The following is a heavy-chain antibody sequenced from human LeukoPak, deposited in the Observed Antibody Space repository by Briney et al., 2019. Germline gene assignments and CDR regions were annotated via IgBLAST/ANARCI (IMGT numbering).Heavy chain of an antibody. CDR1: GGSISSGSYY. CDR2: IYTRGST. D-gene: IGHD3-10*01. Sequence: SQTLSLTCTVSGGSISSGSYYWSWIRQPAGKGLEWIGRIYTRGSTNYNPSLKSRVTISVDTSKNQFSLKLSSVTAADTAVYYCAREGLGGSRKYYYYYGMDVWGQGTTVTVSS. CDR3: AREGLGGSRKYYYYYGMDV. V-gene: IGHV4-61*02. J-gene: IGHJ6*02.